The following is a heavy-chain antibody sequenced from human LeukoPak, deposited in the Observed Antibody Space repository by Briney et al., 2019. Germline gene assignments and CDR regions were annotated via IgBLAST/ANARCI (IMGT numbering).Heavy chain of an antibody. CDR2: ISPGGGTT. J-gene: IGHJ4*02. CDR3: AKVFFPGSNVLLWFGD. Sequence: GGSLRLSCAVSGFAFGSEAMSWVRQSPARGLEWVASISPGGGTTYYADYVKGRFTISRDNSKNTLYLQMNSLRAEDTAVYYCAKVFFPGSNVLLWFGDWGQGTLVTVSS. V-gene: IGHV3-23*01. D-gene: IGHD3-10*01. CDR1: GFAFGSEA.